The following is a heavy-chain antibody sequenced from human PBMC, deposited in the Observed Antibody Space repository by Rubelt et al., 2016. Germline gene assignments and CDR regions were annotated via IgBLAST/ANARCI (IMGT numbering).Heavy chain of an antibody. CDR3: ARRRPVSANNYFAF. J-gene: IGHJ4*02. Sequence: QITLKESGPTLVKHTQTIPLTCTFSGLSLKSSEVGVAWIRQPPGKAPAWLSFIYLDDVERYSPYLQSRLTITNDTSKNPVVLIMTNVGPVDTGTYYCARRRPVSANNYFAFWGQGVLVTVSS. CDR2: IYLDDVE. V-gene: IGHV2-5*02. CDR1: GLSLKSSEVG. D-gene: IGHD2-21*02.